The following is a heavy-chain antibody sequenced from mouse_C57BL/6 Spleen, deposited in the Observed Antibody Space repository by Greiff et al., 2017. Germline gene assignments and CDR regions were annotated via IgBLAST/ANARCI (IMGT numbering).Heavy chain of an antibody. Sequence: QVQLQQPGAELVRPGSSVKLSCKASGYTFTSYWMHWVKQRPIQGLEWIGNIDPSDSEPHYNQKFKDKATLTVDKSSSTAYMQLSSLTSEDSAVYYCARGTGPYAMDYWGQGTSVTVSS. CDR2: IDPSDSEP. CDR1: GYTFTSYW. D-gene: IGHD4-1*01. J-gene: IGHJ4*01. CDR3: ARGTGPYAMDY. V-gene: IGHV1-52*01.